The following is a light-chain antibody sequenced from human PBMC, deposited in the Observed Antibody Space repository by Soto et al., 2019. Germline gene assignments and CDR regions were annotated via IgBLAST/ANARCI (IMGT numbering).Light chain of an antibody. CDR1: SGSIASNY. CDR2: EDN. CDR3: QSYDSSTVV. J-gene: IGLJ2*01. Sequence: LTQPHSVSESTGKTVTISCTRSSGSIASNYVQWYQQRPGSAPTTVIYEDNQRPSGVPDRFSGSIDSSSNSASLTISGLKTEDEADYYCQSYDSSTVVFGGGTKLTV. V-gene: IGLV6-57*04.